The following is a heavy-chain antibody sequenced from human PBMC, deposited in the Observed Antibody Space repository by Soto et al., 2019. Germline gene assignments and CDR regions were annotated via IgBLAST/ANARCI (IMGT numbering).Heavy chain of an antibody. Sequence: RASVKVSCKASGGTFSSYAISWVRQAPGQGLEWMGGIIPIFGTANYAQKFQGRVTITADESTSTAYMELSSLRSEDTAVYYCASRFYGSGSYYNKWGQGTLVTVSS. D-gene: IGHD3-10*01. J-gene: IGHJ4*02. CDR1: GGTFSSYA. V-gene: IGHV1-69*13. CDR3: ASRFYGSGSYYNK. CDR2: IIPIFGTA.